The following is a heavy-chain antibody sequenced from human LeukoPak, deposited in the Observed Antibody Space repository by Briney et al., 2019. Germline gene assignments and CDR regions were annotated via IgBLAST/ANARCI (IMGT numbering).Heavy chain of an antibody. Sequence: GGSLRLSCAPSRFTFSSYGMHWVRQAPGKGLEWVAVIWYDGSNKYYADSVKGRFTISRDNSKNTLYLQMNSLRAEDTAVYYCAKDRVGGSSWFFDYWGQGTLVTVSS. CDR2: IWYDGSNK. D-gene: IGHD6-13*01. J-gene: IGHJ4*02. CDR1: RFTFSSYG. V-gene: IGHV3-33*06. CDR3: AKDRVGGSSWFFDY.